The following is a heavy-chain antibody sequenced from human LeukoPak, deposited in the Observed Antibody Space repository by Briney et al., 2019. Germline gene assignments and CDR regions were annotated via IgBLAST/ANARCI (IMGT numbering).Heavy chain of an antibody. CDR3: ARDLPYYYYMDV. V-gene: IGHV3-30*02. Sequence: QTGGSLRLSCAASGFTFNKHGMHWVRQAPGKGLEWFSFIRNDGNDKYYADSVKGRFTISRDNAKKSLYLQMNSLRAEDTAIYYCARDLPYYYYMDVWGKGTTVTISS. CDR2: IRNDGNDK. CDR1: GFTFNKHG. J-gene: IGHJ6*03.